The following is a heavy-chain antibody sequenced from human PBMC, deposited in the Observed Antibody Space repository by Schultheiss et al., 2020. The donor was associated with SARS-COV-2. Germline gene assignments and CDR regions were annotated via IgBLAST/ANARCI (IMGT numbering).Heavy chain of an antibody. CDR1: GGSISSGGYY. Sequence: SETLSLTCTVSGGSISSGGYYWGWIRQHPGKGLEWIGYIYYSGSTYYNPSLKSRVTISVDTSKNQFSLKLSSVTAADTAVYYCARVSWNGRAGLDYWGQGTLVTVSS. J-gene: IGHJ4*02. V-gene: IGHV4-31*03. CDR2: IYYSGST. D-gene: IGHD1-1*01. CDR3: ARVSWNGRAGLDY.